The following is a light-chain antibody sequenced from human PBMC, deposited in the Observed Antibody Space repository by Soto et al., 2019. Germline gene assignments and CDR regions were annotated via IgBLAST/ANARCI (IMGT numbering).Light chain of an antibody. CDR2: DAS. V-gene: IGKV1-5*01. J-gene: IGKJ1*01. CDR1: QSISSW. CDR3: QQYNSYRGT. Sequence: DIQMTQSPSTLSASVGYRVTITFRASQSISSWLAWYQQKPGKAPKLLIYDASSLESGVPSRFSGSGSGTEFTLTISSLQPDDFATYYCQQYNSYRGTFGQGTKVDIK.